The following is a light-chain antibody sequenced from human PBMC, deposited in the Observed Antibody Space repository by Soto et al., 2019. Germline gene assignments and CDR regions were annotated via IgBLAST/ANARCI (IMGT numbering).Light chain of an antibody. J-gene: IGKJ4*01. V-gene: IGKV3-11*01. CDR2: DAS. CDR1: QSVNNY. Sequence: EIVLTQSPAPLSLSPGERATLSCRASQSVNNYLAWYQQTPGQAPRLLIYDASTRATGIPARFSGSGSGTDFTLTISSLEPEDVAVYYCQQRIDWPLTFGGGTKVDIK. CDR3: QQRIDWPLT.